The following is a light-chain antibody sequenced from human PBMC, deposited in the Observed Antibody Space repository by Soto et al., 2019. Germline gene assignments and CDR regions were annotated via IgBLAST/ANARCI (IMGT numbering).Light chain of an antibody. CDR3: QQSYTSPR. CDR2: AAT. Sequence: DIQMTQSPSSLSASVGDRVTITCRASQDIASYLNWYQQKAGQAPKLLIHAATTLQSGVPSRFSASESGTDFTLTISSLQPEDFATYYCQQSYTSPRFGPGTKLEI. V-gene: IGKV1-39*01. J-gene: IGKJ2*03. CDR1: QDIASY.